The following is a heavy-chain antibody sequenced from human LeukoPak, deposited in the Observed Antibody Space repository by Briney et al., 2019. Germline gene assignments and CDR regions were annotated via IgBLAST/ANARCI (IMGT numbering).Heavy chain of an antibody. D-gene: IGHD3-10*01. CDR2: VRNKADGYTT. J-gene: IGHJ4*02. CDR1: GFTFSPHY. CDR3: GDLGSAGTDH. Sequence: AGGSLRLSCVASGFTFSPHYMDWARQSPGQGLEWVGLVRNKADGYTTIYAASVKGRFTISRDDSKNSVYLQMDSLKTEDTAVYYCGDLGSAGTDHWGQGTLVTVSS. V-gene: IGHV3-72*01.